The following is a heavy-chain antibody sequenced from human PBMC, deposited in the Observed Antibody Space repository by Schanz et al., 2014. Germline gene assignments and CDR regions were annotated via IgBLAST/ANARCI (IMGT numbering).Heavy chain of an antibody. CDR3: ARAHGNNWYGKGLDY. J-gene: IGHJ4*02. D-gene: IGHD1-1*01. CDR1: GFSFSSYS. V-gene: IGHV3-48*01. CDR2: IDGKSTTV. Sequence: DLVESGGGLIQRGESLRLSCSASGFSFSSYSMNWVRQAPGKGLEWLSYIDGKSTTVYYADSVKGRFTVSRDNAKNTLYLQMNSLRADDTAVYFCARAHGNNWYGKGLDYWGQGTQVTVSS.